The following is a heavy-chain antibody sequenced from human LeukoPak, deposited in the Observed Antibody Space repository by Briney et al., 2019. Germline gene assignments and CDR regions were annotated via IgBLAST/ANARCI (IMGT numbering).Heavy chain of an antibody. CDR1: GFIFSTYG. V-gene: IGHV3-33*08. J-gene: IGHJ3*01. CDR2: IWYDGSNQ. CDR3: ARDLSSSWSPGV. D-gene: IGHD6-13*01. Sequence: GGSLRLSCAASGFIFSTYGMHWVRQAPGKGLEWTAAIWYDGSNQYYPDSVKGRFTISRDNSKNTIYLQMNSLRIEDTAMYYCARDLSSSWSPGVWGQGTMVSVSS.